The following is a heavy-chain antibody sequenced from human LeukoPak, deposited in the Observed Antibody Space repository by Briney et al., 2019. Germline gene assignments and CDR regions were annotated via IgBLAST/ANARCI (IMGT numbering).Heavy chain of an antibody. V-gene: IGHV1-2*02. CDR1: GYTFTAFY. CDR2: INPKNGGT. D-gene: IGHD3-10*01. J-gene: IGHJ5*02. CDR3: ARDVYSYGQFDP. Sequence: GASVKVSCKASGYTFTAFYMHWVRQAPGQGPEWMGWINPKNGGTHYPQRFQGRVTMTRDTSISTAYMDLSSLTSDDTAVYYCARDVYSYGQFDPWGQGTLVTVSS.